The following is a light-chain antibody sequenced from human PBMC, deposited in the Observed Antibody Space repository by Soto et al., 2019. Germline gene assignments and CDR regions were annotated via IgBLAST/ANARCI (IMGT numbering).Light chain of an antibody. CDR3: QQWRQCQLT. V-gene: IGKV3-15*01. CDR2: DAS. CDR1: QNVYNN. Sequence: EIVMTQSPATLSVSPGEGATLSCKASQNVYNNLAWYQQSPGQPPRLLIYDASTRATGISARFSGSGYGTEFTLTISSLQSDDFAVAFCQQWRQCQLTVGGGTMVEIK. J-gene: IGKJ4*02.